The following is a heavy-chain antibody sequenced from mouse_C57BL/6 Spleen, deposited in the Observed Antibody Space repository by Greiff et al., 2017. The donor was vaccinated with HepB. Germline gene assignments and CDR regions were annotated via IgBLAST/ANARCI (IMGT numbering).Heavy chain of an antibody. CDR2: ISSGGSYT. CDR3: ARHNSSGYDY. J-gene: IGHJ2*01. CDR1: GFTFSSYG. D-gene: IGHD3-2*02. V-gene: IGHV5-6*01. Sequence: DVQLVESGGDLVKPGGSLKLSCAASGFTFSSYGMSWVRQTPDKRLEWVATISSGGSYTYYPDSVKGRFTISRDNAKNTLYLQMSSLKSEDTAMYYWARHNSSGYDYWGQGTTLTVSS.